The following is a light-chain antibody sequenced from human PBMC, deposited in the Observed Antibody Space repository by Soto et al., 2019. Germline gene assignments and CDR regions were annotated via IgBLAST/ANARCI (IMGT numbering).Light chain of an antibody. V-gene: IGLV1-44*01. CDR1: RSKIGSNT. Sequence: QSVLTQPPSASGTPGQRVTLSCSGTRSKIGSNTVNWYQHLPGAAPKLLIYSNNERPSGVPARFSGSKSGTSVSLAISGLQSEDEADYYCASWDDSLNGVVFGGGTKVTVL. J-gene: IGLJ2*01. CDR2: SNN. CDR3: ASWDDSLNGVV.